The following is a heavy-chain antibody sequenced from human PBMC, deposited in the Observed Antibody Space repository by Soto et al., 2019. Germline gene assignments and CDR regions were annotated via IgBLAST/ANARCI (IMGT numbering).Heavy chain of an antibody. D-gene: IGHD6-13*01. Sequence: TGGSLRLSCEASGFAIRNNAIHWVRQTPGKGLQWVAVISFEGSHKYYADSVKGRFTVSRDNPKNTVSLQMDSLTVEDSASYYCVRAAGIAAAGSSQGVLWGQGTLVTVSS. V-gene: IGHV3-30-3*01. J-gene: IGHJ4*02. CDR1: GFAIRNNA. CDR3: VRAAGIAAAGSSQGVL. CDR2: ISFEGSHK.